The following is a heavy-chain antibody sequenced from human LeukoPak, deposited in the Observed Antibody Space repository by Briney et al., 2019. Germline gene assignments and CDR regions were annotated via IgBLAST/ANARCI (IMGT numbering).Heavy chain of an antibody. Sequence: GGSLRLSCAASGFTFSNYGMHWVRQAPGKGLEWVAVIWYDGSNKYCSDSVKGRFTISRDNSKNTLYLQMNSLRAEDTAVYYCATTASRGPQSAEYFRYWGQGTLVTVSS. J-gene: IGHJ1*01. V-gene: IGHV3-33*01. CDR2: IWYDGSNK. CDR1: GFTFSNYG. CDR3: ATTASRGPQSAEYFRY.